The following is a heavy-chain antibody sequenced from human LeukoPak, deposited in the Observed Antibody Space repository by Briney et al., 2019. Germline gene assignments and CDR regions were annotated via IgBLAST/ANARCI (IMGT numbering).Heavy chain of an antibody. CDR2: ISSSSSYI. J-gene: IGHJ4*02. CDR3: ARGVSLYYDFWSGYPGYFDY. Sequence: PGGSLRLSCAASGFTFSSYSMNWVGQAPGKGLEWVSSISSSSSYIYYADSVKGRFTISRDNAKNSLYLQMNSLRAEDTAVYYCARGVSLYYDFWSGYPGYFDYWGQGTLVTVSS. D-gene: IGHD3-3*01. V-gene: IGHV3-21*01. CDR1: GFTFSSYS.